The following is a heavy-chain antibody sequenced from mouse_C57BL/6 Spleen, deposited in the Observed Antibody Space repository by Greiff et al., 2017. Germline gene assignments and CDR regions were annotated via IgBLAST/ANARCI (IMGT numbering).Heavy chain of an antibody. D-gene: IGHD3-2*02. V-gene: IGHV1-66*01. Sequence: VQLQQSGPELVKPGASVKISCKASGYSFTSYYIHWVKQRPGQGLEWIGWIYPGSGNTKYNEKFKGKATLTADTSSSTAYMQLSSLTSEDSAVYYCARSDSSGVFAYWGQGTLVTVSA. J-gene: IGHJ3*01. CDR3: ARSDSSGVFAY. CDR1: GYSFTSYY. CDR2: IYPGSGNT.